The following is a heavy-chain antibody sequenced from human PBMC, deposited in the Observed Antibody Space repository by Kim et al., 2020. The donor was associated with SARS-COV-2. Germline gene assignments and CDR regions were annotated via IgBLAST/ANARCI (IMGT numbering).Heavy chain of an antibody. J-gene: IGHJ6*02. Sequence: SVKVSCKASGGTFSSYAISWVRQAPGQGLEWMGGIIPIFGTANYAQKFQGRVTITADESTSTAYMELSSLRSEDTAVYYCARSITRSRSSGMTSYYGMDVWGQGTTVTVSS. CDR2: IIPIFGTA. V-gene: IGHV1-69*13. CDR3: ARSITRSRSSGMTSYYGMDV. D-gene: IGHD1-26*01. CDR1: GGTFSSYA.